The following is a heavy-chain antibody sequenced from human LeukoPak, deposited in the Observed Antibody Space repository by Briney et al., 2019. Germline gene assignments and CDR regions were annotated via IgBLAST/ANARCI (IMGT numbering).Heavy chain of an antibody. V-gene: IGHV1-69*13. CDR1: GGTFSSYA. J-gene: IGHJ4*02. Sequence: ASVKVSCKASGGTFSSYAISWVRQAPGQGLEWMGGIIPIFGTANYAQRFQGRVTITADESTSTAYMELSSLRSEDTAVYYCARDPTYNWNDFPPFFDYWGQGTLVTVSS. D-gene: IGHD1-20*01. CDR2: IIPIFGTA. CDR3: ARDPTYNWNDFPPFFDY.